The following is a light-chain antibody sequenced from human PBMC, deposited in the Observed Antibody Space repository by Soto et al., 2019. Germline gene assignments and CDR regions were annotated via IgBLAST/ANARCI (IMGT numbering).Light chain of an antibody. J-gene: IGKJ4*01. Sequence: EIVVTQSPASLSVSPGERATLSCRASQSVGSNLAWYQQKPGQAPRLLIYGASTRATGVPARFTGSGSGTELTITISSLQSEDFVVYDCQQYNKWPLTFGGGTKVDIK. CDR2: GAS. V-gene: IGKV3-15*01. CDR3: QQYNKWPLT. CDR1: QSVGSN.